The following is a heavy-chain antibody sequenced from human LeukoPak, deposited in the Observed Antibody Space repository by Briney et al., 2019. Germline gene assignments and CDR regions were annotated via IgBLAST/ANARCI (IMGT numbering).Heavy chain of an antibody. Sequence: SETLSLTCAVYGGSFSGYYWSWVRQPPGKGLEWIGEINHSGSTNYNPSLKSRVTISVDTSKNQFSLKLRSVTAADTAVYYCASARMTTVTEFDYWGQGTLVTVSS. CDR1: GGSFSGYY. D-gene: IGHD4-17*01. CDR3: ASARMTTVTEFDY. J-gene: IGHJ4*02. CDR2: INHSGST. V-gene: IGHV4-34*01.